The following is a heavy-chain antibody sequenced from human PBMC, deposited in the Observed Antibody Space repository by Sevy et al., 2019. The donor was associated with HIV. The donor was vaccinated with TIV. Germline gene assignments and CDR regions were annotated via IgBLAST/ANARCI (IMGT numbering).Heavy chain of an antibody. CDR1: GFSFSTYG. D-gene: IGHD1-7*01. Sequence: GGSLRLSCAASGFSFSTYGMHWVRQVPGKGLEWVAFIRHDGGNRYYVDSVKGKFTISRDNSKNTLYLQMNSLRPEDTAIYYCAKDPRVTISGTTNYYYYMDVWGKGTTVTVSS. CDR3: AKDPRVTISGTTNYYYYMDV. J-gene: IGHJ6*03. V-gene: IGHV3-30*02. CDR2: IRHDGGNR.